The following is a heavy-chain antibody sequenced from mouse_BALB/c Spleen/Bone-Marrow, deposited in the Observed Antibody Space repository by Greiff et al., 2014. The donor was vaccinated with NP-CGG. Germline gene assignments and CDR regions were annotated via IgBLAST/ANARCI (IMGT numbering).Heavy chain of an antibody. CDR3: ARRQFITTAAWFAY. V-gene: IGHV1-14*01. Sequence: VQLQQSGPELVKPGASVKMSCKASGYTFTSYVMHWVKQKPGQGLGWIGYINPYNDGTKYNEKFKGKATLTSDKSSSTAYIELSSLTSEDSAVYYCARRQFITTAAWFAYWGQGTLVTVSA. CDR2: INPYNDGT. CDR1: GYTFTSYV. J-gene: IGHJ3*01. D-gene: IGHD1-2*01.